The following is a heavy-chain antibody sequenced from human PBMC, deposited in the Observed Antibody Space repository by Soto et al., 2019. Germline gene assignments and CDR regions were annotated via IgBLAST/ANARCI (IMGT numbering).Heavy chain of an antibody. D-gene: IGHD2-2*01. V-gene: IGHV1-69*13. J-gene: IGHJ5*02. CDR3: AGSIVVVPAAQGVGWFDP. CDR2: IIPIFGTA. CDR1: GGTFSSYA. Sequence: GASVKVSCKASGGTFSSYAISWVRQAPGQGLEWMGGIIPIFGTANYAQKFQGRVTITADESTSTAYMELSSLRSEDTAVYYCAGSIVVVPAAQGVGWFDPWGQGTLVTVSS.